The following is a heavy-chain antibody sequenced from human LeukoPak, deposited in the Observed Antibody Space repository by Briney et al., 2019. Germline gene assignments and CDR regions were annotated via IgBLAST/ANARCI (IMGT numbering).Heavy chain of an antibody. CDR1: GFTFSSYG. V-gene: IGHV3-30*02. D-gene: IGHD5-18*01. J-gene: IGHJ3*02. CDR2: IRYDGSNK. CDR3: AKGIRRGYSYGPGTDAFDI. Sequence: GGSLRLSCAASGFTFSSYGMHWVRQAPGKGLEWVAFIRYDGSNKYYADSVKGRFTISRGNSKNTLYLQMNSLRAEDTAVYYCAKGIRRGYSYGPGTDAFDIWGQGTMVTVSS.